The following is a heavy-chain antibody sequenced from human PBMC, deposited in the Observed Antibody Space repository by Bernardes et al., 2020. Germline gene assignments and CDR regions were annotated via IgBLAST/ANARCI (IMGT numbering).Heavy chain of an antibody. CDR1: GFTFDDYG. J-gene: IGHJ4*02. D-gene: IGHD2-15*01. CDR2: INWNGGST. CDR3: ARGDCSGGSCYPFDY. Sequence: GGSLRLSCAASGFTFDDYGMSWVRQAPGKGLEWVSGINWNGGSTGYADSVKGRFTISRDNAKNSLYLQMNSLRAEDTALYHCARGDCSGGSCYPFDYWGQGTLVTVSS. V-gene: IGHV3-20*01.